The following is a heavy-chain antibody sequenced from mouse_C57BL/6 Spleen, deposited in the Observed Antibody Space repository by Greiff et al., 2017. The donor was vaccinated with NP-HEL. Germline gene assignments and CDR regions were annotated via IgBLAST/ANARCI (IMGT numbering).Heavy chain of an antibody. V-gene: IGHV1-62-2*01. J-gene: IGHJ3*01. Sequence: QVQLQQSGAELVKPGASVKLSCKASGYTFTEYTIHWVKQRSGQGLEWIGWFYPGSGSIKYNEKFKDKATLTADKSSSTVYMELSRLTSEDSAVYFCARHEDDYYGSSYDWFAYWGQGTLVTVSA. CDR1: GYTFTEYT. D-gene: IGHD1-1*01. CDR2: FYPGSGSI. CDR3: ARHEDDYYGSSYDWFAY.